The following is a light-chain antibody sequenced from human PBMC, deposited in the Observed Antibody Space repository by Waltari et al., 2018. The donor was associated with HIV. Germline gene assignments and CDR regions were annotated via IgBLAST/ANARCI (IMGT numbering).Light chain of an antibody. CDR2: GAS. CDR1: QTVSSSS. V-gene: IGKV3-20*01. J-gene: IGKJ1*01. CDR3: QQYGSSVWT. Sequence: EIVLTQSPDTVSLSPGERVTLSCRASQTVSSSSLAWHQQKPGQAPRLLLYGASSRATGIPDRFSGSGSGTDFTFTISRLEPEDFAVYYCQQYGSSVWTFGQGTKVEI.